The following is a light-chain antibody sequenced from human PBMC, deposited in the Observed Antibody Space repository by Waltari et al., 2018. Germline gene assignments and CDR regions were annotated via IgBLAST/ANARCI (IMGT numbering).Light chain of an antibody. CDR3: QQRSNWPYT. CDR1: QTVRTF. V-gene: IGKV3-11*01. CDR2: DAS. J-gene: IGKJ2*01. Sequence: EIVLTQSPAPLSLSPGERATLSCRASQTVRTFLAWYQQKPGQAPRLLIFDASSRATGIPAKFRGGGSGTDFTLTVSNLEPEDFAVYYCQQRSNWPYTFGQGTRVDIK.